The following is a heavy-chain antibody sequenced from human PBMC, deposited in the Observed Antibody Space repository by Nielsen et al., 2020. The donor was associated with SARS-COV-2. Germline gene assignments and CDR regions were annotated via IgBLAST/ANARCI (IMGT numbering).Heavy chain of an antibody. D-gene: IGHD6-19*01. CDR2: IDWDDDK. V-gene: IGHV2-70*01. Sequence: WIRQPPGKALEWLALIDWDDDKYYSTSLKTRLTISKDTSKNQVVLTMTNMDPVDTATYYCARTGIAVAGVAFDYWGQGTLVTVSS. CDR3: ARTGIAVAGVAFDY. J-gene: IGHJ4*02.